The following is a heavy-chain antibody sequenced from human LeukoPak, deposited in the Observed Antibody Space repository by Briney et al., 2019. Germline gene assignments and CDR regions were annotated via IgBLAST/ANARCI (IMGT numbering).Heavy chain of an antibody. CDR1: GGSISSYY. Sequence: PSETLSLTCTVSGGSISSYYWSWLRQPPGKGLEWIGYIYYSGSTNYNPSLKSRVTISVDTSKNQFSLKLSSVTAADTAVYYWARSGYDILTGYYLTFDYWGQGTLVTVSS. V-gene: IGHV4-59*01. D-gene: IGHD3-9*01. CDR2: IYYSGST. CDR3: ARSGYDILTGYYLTFDY. J-gene: IGHJ4*02.